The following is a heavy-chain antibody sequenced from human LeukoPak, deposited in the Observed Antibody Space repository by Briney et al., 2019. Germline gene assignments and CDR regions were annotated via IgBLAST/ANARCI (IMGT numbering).Heavy chain of an antibody. V-gene: IGHV3-23*01. Sequence: PGGSLRLSCAAPGFTFSSYGMSWVRQAPGKGLEWVSAISGSGGNTYYADSVKGRVTISRDNSKNTLYLQMNSLRAEDTAVYYCAKGLIPRYYYDSSGYYAYDYWGQGTLVTVSS. CDR1: GFTFSSYG. CDR3: AKGLIPRYYYDSSGYYAYDY. J-gene: IGHJ4*02. D-gene: IGHD3-22*01. CDR2: ISGSGGNT.